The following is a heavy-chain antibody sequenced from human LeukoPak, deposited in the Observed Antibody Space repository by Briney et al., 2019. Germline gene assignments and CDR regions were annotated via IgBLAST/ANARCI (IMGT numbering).Heavy chain of an antibody. CDR1: GFTFSSYW. CDR3: AREGTSSGSYPDEAFDI. Sequence: GGSLRLSCAASGFTFSSYWMSWVRQAPGKGLEWVANIKQDGSEKYYVDSVKGRFTISRDNAKNSLYLQMNSLRAEDTAVYYCAREGTSSGSYPDEAFDIWGQGTMVTVSS. D-gene: IGHD1-26*01. J-gene: IGHJ3*02. V-gene: IGHV3-7*01. CDR2: IKQDGSEK.